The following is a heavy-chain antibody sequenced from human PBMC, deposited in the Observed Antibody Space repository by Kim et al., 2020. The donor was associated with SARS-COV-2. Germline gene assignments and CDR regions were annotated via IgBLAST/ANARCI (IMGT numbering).Heavy chain of an antibody. J-gene: IGHJ5*02. V-gene: IGHV1-3*01. CDR1: GYTFTSYA. D-gene: IGHD3-9*01. Sequence: ASVKVSCKASGYTFTSYAMHWVRQAPGQRLEWMGWINAGNGNTKYSQKFQGRVTITRDTSASTAYMELSSLRSEDTAVYYCARTTVLRYFDWVNWFDPWGQGTLVTVSS. CDR3: ARTTVLRYFDWVNWFDP. CDR2: INAGNGNT.